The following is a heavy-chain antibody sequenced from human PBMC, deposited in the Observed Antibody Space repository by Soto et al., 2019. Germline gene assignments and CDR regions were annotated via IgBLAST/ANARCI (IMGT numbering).Heavy chain of an antibody. D-gene: IGHD3-10*01. V-gene: IGHV4-31*03. CDR3: ARAYGSGYMDV. CDR2: IYYSGGT. Sequence: QVQLQESGPGLVKPSQTLSLTCTVSGGSISSGGYYWSWIRQHTGKGLEWIGYIYYSGGTYYNSSLKSRVTISVDTSKTHLSLKLSSVTAADTAVYYCARAYGSGYMDVWGQGTTVTVSS. CDR1: GGSISSGGYY. J-gene: IGHJ6*02.